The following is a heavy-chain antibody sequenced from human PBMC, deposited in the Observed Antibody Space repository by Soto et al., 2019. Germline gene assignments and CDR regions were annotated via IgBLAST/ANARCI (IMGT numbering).Heavy chain of an antibody. CDR1: GFTFSDYY. CDR2: ISSSGSTI. J-gene: IGHJ5*02. V-gene: IGHV3-11*01. CDR3: AREMTTVTPTVWFDP. Sequence: GGSLRLSCAASGFTFSDYYMSWIRQAPGKGLEWVSYISSSGSTIYYADSVKGRFTISRDNAKNSLYLQMNSLRAEDTAVYYCAREMTTVTPTVWFDPWGQGTLVTVSS. D-gene: IGHD4-4*01.